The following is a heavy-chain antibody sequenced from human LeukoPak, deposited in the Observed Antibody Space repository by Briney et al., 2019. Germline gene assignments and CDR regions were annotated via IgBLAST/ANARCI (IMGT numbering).Heavy chain of an antibody. CDR2: VYRSGTT. CDR3: ARDKSLFYVDSSGYYQAKDFDY. J-gene: IGHJ4*02. V-gene: IGHV4-38-2*02. Sequence: SETLSLTCTASSLTNGYHWGWIRQSPGKGLEWIGSVYRSGTTYYNPSLTTRVDISIDTSKKQFSLKLSSVTAADTAVYYCARDKSLFYVDSSGYYQAKDFDYWGQGILVTVSP. D-gene: IGHD3-22*01. CDR1: SLTNGYH.